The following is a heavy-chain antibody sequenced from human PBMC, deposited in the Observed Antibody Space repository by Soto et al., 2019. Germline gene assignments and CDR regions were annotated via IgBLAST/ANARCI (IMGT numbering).Heavy chain of an antibody. J-gene: IGHJ4*02. D-gene: IGHD6-13*01. CDR3: AKDIGYSSSGFDY. V-gene: IGHV3-43*01. CDR2: ISWDGGST. CDR1: GFTFDDYT. Sequence: GGSLRLSCAASGFTFDDYTMHWVRQAPGKGLKWVSLISWDGGSTYYADSVKGRFTISRDNSKNSLYLQMNSLRTEDTALYYCAKDIGYSSSGFDYWGQGTLVTVSS.